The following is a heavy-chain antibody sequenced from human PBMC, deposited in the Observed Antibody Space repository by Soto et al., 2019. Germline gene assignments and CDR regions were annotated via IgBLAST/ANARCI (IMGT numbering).Heavy chain of an antibody. CDR3: ERPIKIESRGYGMHV. D-gene: IGHD3-22*01. CDR1: GYSFSNYW. Sequence: PGESLKISCNGSGYSFSNYWIAWVRQMPGKGLEWMGIIYPGDSATRYSPSFEGQVTMSADKSTNTAYLQWRSLKASDTAMYYCERPIKIESRGYGMHVWGPGTKVTVSS. J-gene: IGHJ6*02. V-gene: IGHV5-51*01. CDR2: IYPGDSAT.